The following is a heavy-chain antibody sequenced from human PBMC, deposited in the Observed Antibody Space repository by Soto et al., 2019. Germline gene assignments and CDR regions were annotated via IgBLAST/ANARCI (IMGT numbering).Heavy chain of an antibody. CDR1: GGSMRNYF. V-gene: IGHV4-59*01. CDR2: IHYSGTT. Sequence: SETLSLTCTVSGGSMRNYFWTWIRQPPGKGLEWIGYIHYSGTTSFFPSYNPSLRSRVTISEDTSKNQFSLKLMSVTTADTAVYFCAAGEASSRNLAPYYLDFWGQGTLVTVS. J-gene: IGHJ4*02. CDR3: AAGEASSRNLAPYYLDF. D-gene: IGHD6-13*01.